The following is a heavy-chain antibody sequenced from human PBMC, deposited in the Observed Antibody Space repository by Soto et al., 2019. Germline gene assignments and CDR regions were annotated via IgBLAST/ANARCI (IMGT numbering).Heavy chain of an antibody. J-gene: IGHJ6*02. CDR3: ARDNILGILYGGMDV. D-gene: IGHD3-3*01. Sequence: SETLSLTGTVSGGSISSGDYYWSWIRQPPGNGLEWILYIYYSGSTYYNPSLKSRVTISVDTSKNQFSLKLSSVTAADTAVYYCARDNILGILYGGMDVWGQGTTVTVSS. V-gene: IGHV4-30-4*01. CDR1: GGSISSGDYY. CDR2: IYYSGST.